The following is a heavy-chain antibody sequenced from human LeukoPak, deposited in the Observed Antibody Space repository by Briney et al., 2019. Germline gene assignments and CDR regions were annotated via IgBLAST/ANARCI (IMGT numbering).Heavy chain of an antibody. Sequence: GGSLRLSCAASGFTFSNYWMSWVRQAPGKGLEWVSVIYSGGSTYYADSVKGRFTISRDDSKNTLYLQMNSLRAEDTAVYYCARSGYSSGWYVGYFDYWGQGTLVTVSS. D-gene: IGHD6-19*01. J-gene: IGHJ4*02. V-gene: IGHV3-53*01. CDR3: ARSGYSSGWYVGYFDY. CDR1: GFTFSNYW. CDR2: IYSGGST.